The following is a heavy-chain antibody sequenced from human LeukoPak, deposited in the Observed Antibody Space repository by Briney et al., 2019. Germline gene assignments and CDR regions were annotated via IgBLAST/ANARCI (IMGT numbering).Heavy chain of an antibody. Sequence: GRSLRLSCAASGFTFDDYAMHWVRQAPGKGLEWVSGISWNSGSIGYTDSVKGRFTISRDNAKNSLYLQMNSLRSEDTAVYYCARDRRYCSSTSCYDSGDFDYWGQGTLVTVSS. V-gene: IGHV3-9*01. D-gene: IGHD2-2*01. CDR3: ARDRRYCSSTSCYDSGDFDY. CDR2: ISWNSGSI. J-gene: IGHJ4*02. CDR1: GFTFDDYA.